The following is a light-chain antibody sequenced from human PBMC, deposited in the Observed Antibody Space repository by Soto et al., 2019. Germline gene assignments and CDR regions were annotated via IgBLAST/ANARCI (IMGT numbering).Light chain of an antibody. J-gene: IGKJ1*01. Sequence: EIEVTQSPATLSLSPGERATLSCRASQSVSNYLAWCQQKPGQAPRLLIYDASNRATGIPARFSGSGSGTDFTLTISSLEPEDFAVYYCQQRSNWWTFGQGTKVEI. CDR3: QQRSNWWT. CDR2: DAS. CDR1: QSVSNY. V-gene: IGKV3-11*01.